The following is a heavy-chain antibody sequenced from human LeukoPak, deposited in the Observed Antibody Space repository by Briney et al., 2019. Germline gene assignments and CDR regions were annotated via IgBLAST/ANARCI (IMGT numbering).Heavy chain of an antibody. CDR2: IYYSGST. CDR1: GGSISSGDYY. D-gene: IGHD4-23*01. V-gene: IGHV4-30-4*01. CDR3: ARDLLNEGNHLDY. J-gene: IGHJ4*02. Sequence: SETLSLTCTVSGGSISSGDYYWSWIRQPPGKGLEWIGYIYYSGSTYYNPSLKSRVTISVDASKNQFSLKLSSVTAADTAVYYCARDLLNEGNHLDYWGQGTLVTVSS.